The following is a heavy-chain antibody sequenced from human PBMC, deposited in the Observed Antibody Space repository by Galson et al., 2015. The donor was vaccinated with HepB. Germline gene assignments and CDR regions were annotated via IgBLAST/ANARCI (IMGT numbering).Heavy chain of an antibody. V-gene: IGHV4-4*02. CDR3: ARALPPGIAAATEAVWFDP. CDR1: GDSITGGNW. CDR2: ISPTGYSVST. J-gene: IGHJ5*02. D-gene: IGHD6-13*01. Sequence: SETLSLTCAVSGDSITGGNWWSWLRQPPGKGLEWIGEISPTGYSVSTNYNPALQSRVIISLDKSKNQLSLNLTSVTAADTAVYYCARALPPGIAAATEAVWFDPWGQGTLVTVSS.